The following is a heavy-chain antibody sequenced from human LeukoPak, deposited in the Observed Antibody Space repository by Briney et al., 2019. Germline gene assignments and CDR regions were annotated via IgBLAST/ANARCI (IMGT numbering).Heavy chain of an antibody. D-gene: IGHD1-26*01. V-gene: IGHV4-59*01. J-gene: IGHJ4*02. Sequence: SETLSLTCTVSGGSITYFYWNWIRQSPEKGLEWIGYISDTGSTNYNPSLKSRVAISVDTSKNQFSLNLSSVTAADTALYYCTRGFRSSFSDQWGQGTLVTVSS. CDR3: TRGFRSSFSDQ. CDR1: GGSITYFY. CDR2: ISDTGST.